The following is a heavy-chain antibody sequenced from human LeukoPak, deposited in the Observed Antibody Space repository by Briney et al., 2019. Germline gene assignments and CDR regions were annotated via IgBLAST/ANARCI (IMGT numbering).Heavy chain of an antibody. CDR2: IYHSGST. V-gene: IGHV4-38-2*02. D-gene: IGHD2-15*01. Sequence: SETLSLTCTVSGYSISSGYYWGWIRQPPGKGLEWIGSIYHSGSTYYNPSLKSRVTISVDTSKNQFSLKLSSVTAADTAVYYCARDGGGGGSRTFDYWGQGTLVTVSS. J-gene: IGHJ4*02. CDR1: GYSISSGYY. CDR3: ARDGGGGGSRTFDY.